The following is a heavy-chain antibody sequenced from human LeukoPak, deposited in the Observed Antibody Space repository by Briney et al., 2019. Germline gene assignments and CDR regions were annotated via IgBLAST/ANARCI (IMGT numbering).Heavy chain of an antibody. V-gene: IGHV3-7*01. CDR2: IKQDGSEK. J-gene: IGHJ3*02. Sequence: GGSLRLSCAASGFTFSSYWMSWVRQAPGKGLEWVANIKQDGSEKYYVDSVKGRFTISRDNAKNSLYLQMNSLRAEDTAVYYCARRAGYDFWSGYHGHDAFDIWGQGTMVTVSS. D-gene: IGHD3-3*01. CDR3: ARRAGYDFWSGYHGHDAFDI. CDR1: GFTFSSYW.